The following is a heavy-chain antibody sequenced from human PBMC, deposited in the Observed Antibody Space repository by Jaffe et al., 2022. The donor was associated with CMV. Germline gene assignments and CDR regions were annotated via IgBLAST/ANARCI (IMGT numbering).Heavy chain of an antibody. J-gene: IGHJ5*02. Sequence: QVQLVQSGAEVKKPGASVKVSCKASGYTFTSYDINWVRQATGQGLEWLGWMNPNSGNTGYAQKFQDRVSMTRNTSTSTAYMELSSLRSEDTAVYYCVRDREPATTIWFDPWGQGTLVTVSS. CDR3: VRDREPATTIWFDP. CDR2: MNPNSGNT. V-gene: IGHV1-8*01. D-gene: IGHD1-1*01. CDR1: GYTFTSYD.